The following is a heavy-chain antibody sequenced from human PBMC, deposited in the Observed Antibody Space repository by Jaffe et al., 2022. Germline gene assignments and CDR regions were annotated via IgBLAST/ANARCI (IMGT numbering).Heavy chain of an antibody. CDR3: ARGQQLLWFGEFFDY. CDR2: IYTSGST. Sequence: QVQLQESGPGLVKPSQTLSLTCTVSGGSISSGSYYWSWIRQPAGKGLEWIGRIYTSGSTNYNPSLKSRVTISVDTSKNQFSLKLSSVTAADTAVYYCARGQQLLWFGEFFDYWGQGTLVTVSS. D-gene: IGHD3-10*01. V-gene: IGHV4-61*02. CDR1: GGSISSGSYY. J-gene: IGHJ4*02.